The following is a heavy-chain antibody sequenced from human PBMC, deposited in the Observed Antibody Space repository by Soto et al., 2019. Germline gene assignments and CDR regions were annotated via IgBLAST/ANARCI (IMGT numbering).Heavy chain of an antibody. D-gene: IGHD2-2*01. CDR2: IYYSGST. CDR3: ARHYCSSTSCAGLYFDY. V-gene: IGHV4-59*01. CDR1: GGSISSYY. Sequence: SETLSLTCTVSGGSISSYYWSWIRQPPGKGLEWIGYIYYSGSTNYNPSLKSRVTISVDTSKNQFSLKLSSVTAADTAVYYCARHYCSSTSCAGLYFDYWGQGTLVTVSS. J-gene: IGHJ4*02.